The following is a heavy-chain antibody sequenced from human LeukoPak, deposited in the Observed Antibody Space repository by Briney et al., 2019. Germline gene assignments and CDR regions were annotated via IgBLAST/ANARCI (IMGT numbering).Heavy chain of an antibody. Sequence: PSETLSLTCTVSGGSISSHYWSWIRQPPGRGLEWIGYIYYSGSTNYNPSLKSRVTISVDTSKNQFSLKLSSVTAADTAVYYCARDGYCSGGSCYPNNWFDPWGQGTLVTVSS. J-gene: IGHJ5*02. V-gene: IGHV4-59*11. CDR2: IYYSGST. D-gene: IGHD2-15*01. CDR3: ARDGYCSGGSCYPNNWFDP. CDR1: GGSISSHY.